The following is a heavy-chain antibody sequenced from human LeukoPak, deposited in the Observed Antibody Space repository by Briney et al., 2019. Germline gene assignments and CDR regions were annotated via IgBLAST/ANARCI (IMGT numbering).Heavy chain of an antibody. Sequence: PSETLSLTCTVPGGSLSSSRYYCGWIRQPPGKGLEWIGSIYYSGSTYYNPSLKTRVTISVDTSKNQFSLKVTSVTAADTAVYFCTHNHMPRAVDYWGQGTLVTVSS. D-gene: IGHD2-2*01. CDR2: IYYSGST. CDR1: GGSLSSSRYY. V-gene: IGHV4-39*01. CDR3: THNHMPRAVDY. J-gene: IGHJ4*02.